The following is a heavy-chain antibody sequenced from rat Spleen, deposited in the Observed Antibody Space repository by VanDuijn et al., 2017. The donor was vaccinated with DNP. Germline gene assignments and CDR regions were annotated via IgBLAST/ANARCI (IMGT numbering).Heavy chain of an antibody. V-gene: IGHV5-7*01. J-gene: IGHJ2*01. CDR3: ATQTLNSY. CDR1: GFTFSDYN. Sequence: EVQLVESGGGLVQPGRSLKLSCAASGFTFSDYNMAWVRQAPKKGLEWVATILYDGSNTYSGDSVKGRFTISRDNAKSTLYLKMDSLRSEDTATYYCATQTLNSYWGQGVMVTVSS. CDR2: ILYDGSNT. D-gene: IGHD1-11*01.